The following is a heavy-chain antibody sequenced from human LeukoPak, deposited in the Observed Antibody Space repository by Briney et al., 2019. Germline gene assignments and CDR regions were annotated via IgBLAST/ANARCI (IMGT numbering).Heavy chain of an antibody. CDR2: IDWDDDK. D-gene: IGHD4-4*01. Sequence: SGPTLVNPTQTLTLTCTFSGFSLTISGMCVSWIRQPPGKALEWLARIDWDDDKYYNTSLRTRLTISKDTSKNQVVLTMTNMDPVDTATYYCARVSRGNYGMYYFDYWGQGTLVTVSS. CDR1: GFSLTISGMC. CDR3: ARVSRGNYGMYYFDY. J-gene: IGHJ4*02. V-gene: IGHV2-70*11.